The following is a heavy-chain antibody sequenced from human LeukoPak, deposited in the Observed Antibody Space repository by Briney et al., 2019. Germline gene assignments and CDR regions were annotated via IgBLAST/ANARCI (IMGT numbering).Heavy chain of an antibody. CDR3: ARSWFGELALDY. J-gene: IGHJ4*02. CDR1: GYSISSGYY. CDR2: IYHSGST. Sequence: SETLSLTCTVSGYSISSGYYWGWIRQPPGKGLEWIGSIYHSGSTNYNPSLKSRVTISVDTSKNQFSLKLSSVTAADTAVYYCARSWFGELALDYWGQGTLVTVSS. D-gene: IGHD3-10*01. V-gene: IGHV4-38-2*02.